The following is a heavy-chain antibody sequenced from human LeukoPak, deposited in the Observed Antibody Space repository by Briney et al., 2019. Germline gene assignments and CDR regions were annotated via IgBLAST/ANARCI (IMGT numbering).Heavy chain of an antibody. Sequence: PGGSLRLSCAASGFTFNSYWMHWVRHAPGKGLVWVSAISGSGGSTYYADSVKGRFTISRDNSKNTLYLQMNSLRAEDTAVYYCARVAVYYYDSSGPLDSWGQGTLVTVSS. CDR3: ARVAVYYYDSSGPLDS. CDR1: GFTFNSYW. V-gene: IGHV3-23*01. D-gene: IGHD3-22*01. J-gene: IGHJ4*02. CDR2: ISGSGGST.